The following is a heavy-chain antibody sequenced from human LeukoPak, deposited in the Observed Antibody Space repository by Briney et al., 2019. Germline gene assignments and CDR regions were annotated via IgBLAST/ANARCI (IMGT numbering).Heavy chain of an antibody. CDR1: GFNFDAYA. CDR3: AKDHDNTDYYYYFDS. J-gene: IGHJ4*02. V-gene: IGHV3-23*01. D-gene: IGHD2-21*01. Sequence: GWSLRISCAASGFNFDAYAMSWVRQAPGKGLEWVSGISKSGRTTFYTDSVKGRFTISRDNSKDTLHLQMNRLRAEDTALYYCAKDHDNTDYYYYFDSWGQGTLVTVSS. CDR2: ISKSGRTT.